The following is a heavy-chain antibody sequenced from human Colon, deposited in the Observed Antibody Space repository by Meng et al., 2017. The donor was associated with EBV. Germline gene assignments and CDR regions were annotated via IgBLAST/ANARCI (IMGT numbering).Heavy chain of an antibody. V-gene: IGHV4-61*01. D-gene: IGHD3-10*01. Sequence: QVQLQESGSGLVKPSVHLPLTCTVSGDSVATGRYYWSWIRQPPGKGLEWIAYIYYIGGTNYNPSLKSRLTISLDTSKNQFSLSLRSVTAADTAVYYCARVSGRSFDPWGQGTLVTVSS. CDR2: IYYIGGT. J-gene: IGHJ5*02. CDR1: GDSVATGRYY. CDR3: ARVSGRSFDP.